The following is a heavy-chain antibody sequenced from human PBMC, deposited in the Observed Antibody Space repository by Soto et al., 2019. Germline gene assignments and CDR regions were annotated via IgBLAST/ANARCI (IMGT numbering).Heavy chain of an antibody. D-gene: IGHD2-2*01. V-gene: IGHV3-9*01. CDR1: GFTFDDYA. Sequence: GGSLRLSCAASGFTFDDYAMHWVRQAPGKGLEWVSGISWNSGSIGYADSVKGRFTISRDNAKNSLYLQMNSLRAEDTALYYCAREGDIVVVPAAPGAYFDYWGQGTLVTVSS. CDR2: ISWNSGSI. CDR3: AREGDIVVVPAAPGAYFDY. J-gene: IGHJ4*02.